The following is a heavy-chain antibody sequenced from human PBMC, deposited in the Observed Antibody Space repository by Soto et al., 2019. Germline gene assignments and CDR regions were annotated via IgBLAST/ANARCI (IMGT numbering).Heavy chain of an antibody. V-gene: IGHV1-18*01. J-gene: IGHJ4*02. CDR3: ARDRYYDGSGERSDFDY. CDR2: ISAYNGNT. Sequence: QVQLVQSGAEVKKPGASVKFSCKASGYTFTSYGISWVRQAPGQGLEWMGWISAYNGNTNYAQKLQGRVTMTTDTSTIPAYMELRSLSTDETVVYYWARDRYYDGSGERSDFDYGGQVTLVTVSS. D-gene: IGHD3-22*01. CDR1: GYTFTSYG.